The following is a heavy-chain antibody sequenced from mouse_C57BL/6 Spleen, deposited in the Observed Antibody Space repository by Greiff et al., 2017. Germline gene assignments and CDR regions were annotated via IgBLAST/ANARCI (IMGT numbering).Heavy chain of an antibody. CDR3: ARIYYYGSTPWYFDV. CDR1: GFTFSDYG. D-gene: IGHD1-1*01. V-gene: IGHV5-17*01. J-gene: IGHJ1*03. Sequence: VQGVESGGGLVKPGGSLKLSCAASGFTFSDYGMHWVRQAPEKGLEWVAYISSGSSTIYYADTVKGRFTISRDNAKNTLFLQMTSLRSEDTAMYYCARIYYYGSTPWYFDVWGTGTTVTVSS. CDR2: ISSGSSTI.